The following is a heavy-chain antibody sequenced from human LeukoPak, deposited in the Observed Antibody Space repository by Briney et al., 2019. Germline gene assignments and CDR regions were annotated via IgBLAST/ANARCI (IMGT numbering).Heavy chain of an antibody. CDR2: ISSSSSTI. CDR1: GFTFSDYG. CDR3: ARGYCSSGSCPLDY. J-gene: IGHJ4*02. Sequence: GGSLRLSCAASGFTFSDYGMHWVRQAPGKGLEWLSYISSSSSTIYYADSVKGRFTISRDNAKNSLYLQMNSLRAEDTAVYYCARGYCSSGSCPLDYWGQGTLVTVSS. V-gene: IGHV3-48*01. D-gene: IGHD2-15*01.